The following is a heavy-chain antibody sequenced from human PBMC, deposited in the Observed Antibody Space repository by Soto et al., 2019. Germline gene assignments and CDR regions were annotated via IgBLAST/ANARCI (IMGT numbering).Heavy chain of an antibody. CDR3: ARLALTGTNY. CDR1: GFTFSSYW. V-gene: IGHV3-74*01. J-gene: IGHJ4*01. D-gene: IGHD6-19*01. CDR2: INTDGSKI. Sequence: PGGSLRLSCEASGFTFSSYWMHWVRQAPGKGLVWVSHINTDGSKIAYAASVRGRFTISRDNAKNTVYLQMTSLRGEDTATYYCARLALTGTNYWGPGTLVTVSS.